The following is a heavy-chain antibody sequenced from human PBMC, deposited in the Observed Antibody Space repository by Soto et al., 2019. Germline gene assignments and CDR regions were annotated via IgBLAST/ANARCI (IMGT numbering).Heavy chain of an antibody. V-gene: IGHV3-7*01. Sequence: EVQLVESGGGLVQPGGSLRLSCAASGFTFSSYWMSWVRQAPGKGLEWVANIKQDGSEKYYVDSVKGRFTISRDNAKNSXXLQMNSLRAEDTAVYYCARVESSSLAYGQDYYFDYWGQGTLVTVSS. CDR2: IKQDGSEK. D-gene: IGHD6-13*01. J-gene: IGHJ4*02. CDR3: ARVESSSLAYGQDYYFDY. CDR1: GFTFSSYW.